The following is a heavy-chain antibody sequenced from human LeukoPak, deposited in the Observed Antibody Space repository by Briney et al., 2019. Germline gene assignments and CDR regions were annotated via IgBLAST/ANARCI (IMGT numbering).Heavy chain of an antibody. D-gene: IGHD6-6*01. CDR2: ISSSSSTI. CDR3: ARYPYSSSSGGIDY. J-gene: IGHJ4*02. CDR1: GFTFSSYA. Sequence: GGFLRLSCAASGFTFSSYAMNWVRQAPGKGLEWVSYISSSSSTIYYADSVKGRFTISRDNAKNPLYLQMNSLRAEDTAVYYCARYPYSSSSGGIDYWGQGTLVTVSS. V-gene: IGHV3-48*01.